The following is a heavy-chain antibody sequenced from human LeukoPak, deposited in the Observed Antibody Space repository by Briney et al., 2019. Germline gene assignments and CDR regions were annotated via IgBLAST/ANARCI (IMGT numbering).Heavy chain of an antibody. V-gene: IGHV1-8*02. CDR3: ARVGFILTGYYRNWFDP. J-gene: IGHJ5*02. CDR1: GYTFTSYD. D-gene: IGHD3-9*01. Sequence: PVASVKVSCKASGYTFTSYDINWVRQATGQGLEWMGWMNPNSGNTGYAQKFQGRVTMTRDTSISTAYMELSRLRSDDTAVYYCARVGFILTGYYRNWFDPWGQGTLVTVSS. CDR2: MNPNSGNT.